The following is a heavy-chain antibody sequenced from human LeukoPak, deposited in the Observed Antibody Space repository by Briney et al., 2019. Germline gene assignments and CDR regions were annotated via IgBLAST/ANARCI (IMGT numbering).Heavy chain of an antibody. D-gene: IGHD3-22*01. CDR1: GYTFSSYS. V-gene: IGHV3-21*01. Sequence: EGSLRLSCAASGYTFSSYSINWVRQAPGKGLEWVSSISVRSNYIYYADSVRGRFRISRDDARDSLYLQMNSLRAEDTAVYYCVRLRRNSDTTGFYYYYDFWGQGTLVTVSS. CDR3: VRLRRNSDTTGFYYYYDF. CDR2: ISVRSNYI. J-gene: IGHJ4*02.